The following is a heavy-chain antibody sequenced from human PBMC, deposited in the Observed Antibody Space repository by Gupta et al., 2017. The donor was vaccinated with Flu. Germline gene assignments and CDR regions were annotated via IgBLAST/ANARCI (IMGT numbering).Heavy chain of an antibody. J-gene: IGHJ4*02. CDR1: GYSISIGYY. Sequence: QVQLQESGPGLVKPSETLSLICAVSGYSISIGYYWGWLRQTPGKGLEWIGTIYHSDNTYYNPSLKSRITISVDTSKNQFFLKLSSVTAADTAVYYCARDVGVTGMFDYWGQGTLVTVSS. CDR3: ARDVGVTGMFDY. V-gene: IGHV4-38-2*02. CDR2: IYHSDNT. D-gene: IGHD2-21*02.